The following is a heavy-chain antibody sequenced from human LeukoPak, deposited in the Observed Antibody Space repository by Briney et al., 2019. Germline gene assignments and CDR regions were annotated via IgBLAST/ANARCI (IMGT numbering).Heavy chain of an antibody. V-gene: IGHV3-48*01. CDR3: TKDLAN. J-gene: IGHJ4*01. CDR1: GFTFSSYA. CDR2: ISAGGTET. Sequence: GGSLRLSCAASGFTFSSYAMSWVRQAPGKGPEWVSYISAGGTETYYADSVQGRFSISRDSAKNSPYLQMNNLRAEDTGVYYCTKDLANWGHGTRVTVST. D-gene: IGHD3-16*01.